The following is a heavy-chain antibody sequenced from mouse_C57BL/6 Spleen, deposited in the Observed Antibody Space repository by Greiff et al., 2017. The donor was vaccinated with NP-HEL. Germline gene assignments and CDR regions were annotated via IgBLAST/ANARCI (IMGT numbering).Heavy chain of an antibody. CDR1: GYTFTSYW. CDR2: IYPGSGST. V-gene: IGHV1-55*01. Sequence: QVQLQQPGAELVKPGASVKMSCKASGYTFTSYWITWVKQRPGQGLEWIGDIYPGSGSTNYNEKFKSKATLTVDTSSSTAYMQLSILTSEDSAVYYCARWLLRYYYAMDYWGQGTSVTVSS. CDR3: ARWLLRYYYAMDY. D-gene: IGHD2-3*01. J-gene: IGHJ4*01.